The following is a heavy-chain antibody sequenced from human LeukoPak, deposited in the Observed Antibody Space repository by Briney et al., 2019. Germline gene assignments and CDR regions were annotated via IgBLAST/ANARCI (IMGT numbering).Heavy chain of an antibody. D-gene: IGHD1-26*01. V-gene: IGHV1-18*01. CDR3: ARGECDTRGAPIPDVEHFQD. J-gene: IGHJ1*01. CDR2: ISAYNGNT. Sequence: ASVKGSCKASGYTFTSYGISWVRQAPGQGLEWMEWISAYNGNTNYAQKLQGGVTMTTDTSTTTAYMDLRTLRSNNTAVNYCARGECDTRGAPIPDVEHFQDWGQGTLVTVSS. CDR1: GYTFTSYG.